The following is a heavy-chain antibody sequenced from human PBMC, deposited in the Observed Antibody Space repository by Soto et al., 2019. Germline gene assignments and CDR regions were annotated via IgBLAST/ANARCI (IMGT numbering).Heavy chain of an antibody. CDR2: VYYTGST. J-gene: IGHJ4*02. CDR1: GDSVNSGGYY. D-gene: IGHD5-18*01. CDR3: ATGAAWILLFEY. Sequence: PSETLSLTCTVSGDSVNSGGYYWSWIRQHPGKGLEWLGYVYYTGSTYYNPSLKSRVMISLDTSRNHFSLNLSSVTAADTAVYYCATGAAWILLFEYWGQGIPVTVSS. V-gene: IGHV4-31*03.